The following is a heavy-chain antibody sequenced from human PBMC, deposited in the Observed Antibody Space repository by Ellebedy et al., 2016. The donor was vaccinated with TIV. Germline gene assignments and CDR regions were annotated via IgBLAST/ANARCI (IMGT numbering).Heavy chain of an antibody. J-gene: IGHJ4*02. D-gene: IGHD2-2*01. Sequence: ASVKVSXKASGYTFTSYYMHWVRQALGQGLEWMGIINPSGGSTSYAQKFQGRVTMTRDTSTSTVYMELSSLRSEDTAVYYCARTKVVPAAMSYYFDYWGQGTLVTVSS. CDR1: GYTFTSYY. CDR3: ARTKVVPAAMSYYFDY. CDR2: INPSGGST. V-gene: IGHV1-46*01.